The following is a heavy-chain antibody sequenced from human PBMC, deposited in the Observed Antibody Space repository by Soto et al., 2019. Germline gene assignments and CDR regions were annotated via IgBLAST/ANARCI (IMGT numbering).Heavy chain of an antibody. J-gene: IGHJ6*02. V-gene: IGHV1-58*01. Sequence: SVKVSCKASGLTFIDSAVQWVRQTRGHRLEWIGWIVVGSGNTNYAQEFQGRVTITRDMSTNTVYMEMSSLRSEDSAVYYCARSKLERGEVGYYGMDVWGQGTTVTV. CDR2: IVVGSGNT. CDR3: ARSKLERGEVGYYGMDV. D-gene: IGHD1-1*01. CDR1: GLTFIDSA.